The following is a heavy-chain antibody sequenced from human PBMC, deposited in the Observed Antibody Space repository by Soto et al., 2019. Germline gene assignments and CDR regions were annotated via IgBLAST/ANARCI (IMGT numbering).Heavy chain of an antibody. J-gene: IGHJ6*02. D-gene: IGHD2-2*01. Sequence: GGSLRLSCAASGFTFASNPMSWAAKPQGRGRKWVQPISGSGGSTYYADSVKGRFTISRDNSKNTLYLQMNSLRAEDTAVYYCARDPNIVLVPAALRSYYYYYGMDVWGQGTTVTVSS. CDR2: ISGSGGST. CDR3: ARDPNIVLVPAALRSYYYYYGMDV. V-gene: IGHV3-23*01. CDR1: GFTFASNP.